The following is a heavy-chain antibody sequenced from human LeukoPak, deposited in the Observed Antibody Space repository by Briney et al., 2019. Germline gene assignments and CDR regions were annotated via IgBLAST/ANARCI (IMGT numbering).Heavy chain of an antibody. J-gene: IGHJ4*02. CDR2: ISGSGGST. D-gene: IGHD3-10*01. CDR1: GFSFSGYD. CDR3: ARDEGSGSYLDY. Sequence: GGSLRLSCAASGFSFSGYDMSWVRQAPGKGLEWVSAISGSGGSTYYADSGKGRFTISRDNSKNTLYLQMNSLRVEDTAVFYCARDEGSGSYLDYWGQGTLVAVSS. V-gene: IGHV3-23*01.